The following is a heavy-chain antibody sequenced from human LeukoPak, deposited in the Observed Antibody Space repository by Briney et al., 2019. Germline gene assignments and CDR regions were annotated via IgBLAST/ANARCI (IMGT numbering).Heavy chain of an antibody. V-gene: IGHV3-9*03. J-gene: IGHJ4*02. CDR2: ISWNSGSI. Sequence: PGRSLRLSCAASGFTFDDYAMHWVRQAPGKGLEWVSGISWNSGSIGYADSVKGRFTISRDNAKNSLYLQMNSLRAEDMALYYCAKRGLADAFDIWGQGTLVTVSS. CDR1: GFTFDDYA. D-gene: IGHD3-16*01. CDR3: AKRGLADAFDI.